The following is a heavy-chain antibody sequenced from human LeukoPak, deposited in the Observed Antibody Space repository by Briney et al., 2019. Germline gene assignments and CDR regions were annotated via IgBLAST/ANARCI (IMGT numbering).Heavy chain of an antibody. CDR1: GYTFTSYG. V-gene: IGHV1-18*01. D-gene: IGHD6-13*01. CDR3: ARSKGVGSSSWYVTSSWFDP. J-gene: IGHJ5*02. Sequence: GASVRVSCKASGYTFTSYGISWVRQAPGQGLEWMGWISAYNGNTNYAQKLQGRVTMTTDTSTSTAYMELRSLRSDDTAVYYCARSKGVGSSSWYVTSSWFDPWGQGTLVTISP. CDR2: ISAYNGNT.